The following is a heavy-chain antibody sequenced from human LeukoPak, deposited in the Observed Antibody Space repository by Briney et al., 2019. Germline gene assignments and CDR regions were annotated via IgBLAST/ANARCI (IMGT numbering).Heavy chain of an antibody. CDR3: ARGSSPHYYYYYYMDV. CDR1: GFTFSSYA. V-gene: IGHV3-30-3*01. J-gene: IGHJ6*03. Sequence: GRSLRLSCAASGFTFSSYAMHWVRQAPGKGLEWVAVISYDGSNKYYADSVKGRFTISRDNSKNTLYLQMNSLRAEDTAVYYCARGSSPHYYYYYYMDVWGKGTTVTVSS. CDR2: ISYDGSNK. D-gene: IGHD6-13*01.